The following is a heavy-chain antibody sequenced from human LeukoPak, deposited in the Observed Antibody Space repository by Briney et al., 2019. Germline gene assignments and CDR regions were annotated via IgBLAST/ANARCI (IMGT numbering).Heavy chain of an antibody. CDR1: RGTFSSYG. CDR3: ARGELGDSSGFSFFDY. D-gene: IGHD3-22*01. Sequence: SVTVSCKASRGTFSSYGISWVRQAPGQGLEWMGGVIAIFGRVKYGQKFQGRATITTDESTSTAYMELSSLTSEDTGVYYCARGELGDSSGFSFFDYWGQGTLVTVSS. V-gene: IGHV1-69*05. CDR2: VIAIFGRV. J-gene: IGHJ4*02.